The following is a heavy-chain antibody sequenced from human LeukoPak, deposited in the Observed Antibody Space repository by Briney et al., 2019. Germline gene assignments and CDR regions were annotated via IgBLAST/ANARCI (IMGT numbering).Heavy chain of an antibody. J-gene: IGHJ4*02. CDR3: ARGLRIQLWLRIGGFDY. Sequence: SETLSPTCTVSGDSISSGDYYWSWIRQPAGKGLEWIGRIYTSGSTNYNPSLKSRVTISVDTSKNQFSLKLSSVTAADTAVYYCARGLRIQLWLRIGGFDYWGQGTLVTVSS. CDR2: IYTSGST. V-gene: IGHV4-61*02. CDR1: GDSISSGDYY. D-gene: IGHD5-18*01.